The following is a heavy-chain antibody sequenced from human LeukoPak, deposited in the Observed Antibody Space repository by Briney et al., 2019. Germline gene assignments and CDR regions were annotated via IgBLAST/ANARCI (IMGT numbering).Heavy chain of an antibody. J-gene: IGHJ4*02. V-gene: IGHV4-34*01. CDR2: IKYSGST. CDR1: GGSFSGSY. D-gene: IGHD4-17*01. CDR3: ARMGRDYGDQVDY. Sequence: SETLSLTCAVYGGSFSGSYWSWIRQPPGKGLEWIGEIKYSGSTNYNPPLKSRVTVSVDTSKNQFSLKLSSVTAADTAVYYCARMGRDYGDQVDYWGQGTLVTVSS.